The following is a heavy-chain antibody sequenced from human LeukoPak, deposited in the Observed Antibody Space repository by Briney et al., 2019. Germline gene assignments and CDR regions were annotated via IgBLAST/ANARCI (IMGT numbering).Heavy chain of an antibody. D-gene: IGHD6-19*01. CDR1: GYTFTDYY. CDR2: INPNSGGT. Sequence: ASVKVSCKASGYTFTDYYIHWVRQAPGQGLEWMGWINPNSGGTNYAQKFQGRVTMTRDTSISTAYMELSRLRSDDTAVYYCAREPVAVAGTGLYYWGQGTLVTVSS. V-gene: IGHV1-2*02. CDR3: AREPVAVAGTGLYY. J-gene: IGHJ4*02.